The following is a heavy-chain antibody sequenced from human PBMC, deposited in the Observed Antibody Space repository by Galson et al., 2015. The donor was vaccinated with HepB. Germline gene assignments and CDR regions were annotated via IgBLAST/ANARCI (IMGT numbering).Heavy chain of an antibody. CDR2: IYYSGST. V-gene: IGHV4-39*01. J-gene: IGHJ4*02. Sequence: ETLSLTCTVSGGSISSSSYYWGWIRQPPGKGLEWIGSIYYSGSTYYNPSLKSRVTISVDTSKNQFSLKLSSVTAADTAVYYCARRVTTVTTGDRFDYWGQGTLVTVSS. CDR1: GGSISSSSYY. CDR3: ARRVTTVTTGDRFDY. D-gene: IGHD4-17*01.